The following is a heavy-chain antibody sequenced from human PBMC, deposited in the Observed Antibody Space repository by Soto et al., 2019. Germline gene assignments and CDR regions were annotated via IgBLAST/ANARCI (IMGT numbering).Heavy chain of an antibody. J-gene: IGHJ6*02. Sequence: ESGGGVVPPGRSLRLSCAASGFTFSGYAMHWVRQAPGKGLEWVAFISHDGSNRPNADSVKGRFTISRDNSKNTLYLQMNSLRPEDTAVYYCARVGLSNRWTAGLDVWGHGTTVTVSS. CDR1: GFTFSGYA. CDR3: ARVGLSNRWTAGLDV. CDR2: ISHDGSNR. D-gene: IGHD2-15*01. V-gene: IGHV3-30-3*01.